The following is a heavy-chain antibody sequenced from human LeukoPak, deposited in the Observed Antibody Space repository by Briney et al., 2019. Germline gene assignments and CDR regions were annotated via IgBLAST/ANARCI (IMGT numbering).Heavy chain of an antibody. CDR1: GGSISSSSYY. D-gene: IGHD3-22*01. CDR2: IYYSGST. J-gene: IGHJ4*02. CDR3: ARMSSGYHWDFDY. V-gene: IGHV4-39*01. Sequence: PSETLSLTCTVSGGSISSSSYYWGWIRQPPGKGLEWIGTIYYSGSTYYNPSLKSRLTISVDTSKNQFSLKLSSVTAADTAVYYCARMSSGYHWDFDYWGQGTLVTVSS.